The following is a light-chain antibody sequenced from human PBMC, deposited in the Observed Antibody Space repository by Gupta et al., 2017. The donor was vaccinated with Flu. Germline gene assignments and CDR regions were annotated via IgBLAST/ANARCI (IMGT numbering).Light chain of an antibody. V-gene: IGKV3-20*01. J-gene: IGKJ2*01. CDR2: GAS. Sequence: EIVLTQSPGTLSLSPGERATLSCRASQSVNNNLLTWYQQKPGQAPRLLIYGASSRATGIPDRFSGSGSGTDSTLTIRRLEPEDFAVYYCQQYGSSVYTFGQGTKLEIK. CDR1: QSVNNNL. CDR3: QQYGSSVYT.